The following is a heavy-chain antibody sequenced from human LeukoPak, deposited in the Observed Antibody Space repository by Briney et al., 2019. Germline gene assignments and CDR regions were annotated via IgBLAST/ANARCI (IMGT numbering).Heavy chain of an antibody. J-gene: IGHJ5*02. V-gene: IGHV3-30-3*01. CDR2: ISYDGSNK. Sequence: GRSLRLSCGASGFTFSSYAMHWVRQAPGRGLEWVAVISYDGSNKYYADSVKGRFTISRDNSKNTLYLQMNSLRAEDTAVYYCARDNGGKFDPWGQGTLVTVSS. CDR1: GFTFSSYA. CDR3: ARDNGGKFDP. D-gene: IGHD2-8*01.